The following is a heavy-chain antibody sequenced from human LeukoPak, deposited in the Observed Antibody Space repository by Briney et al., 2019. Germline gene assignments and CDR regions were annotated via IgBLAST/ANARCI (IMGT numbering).Heavy chain of an antibody. CDR1: GFTVNSNY. CDR2: ISSSGSPI. J-gene: IGHJ4*02. Sequence: GGSLRLSCAASGFTVNSNYMTWVRQAPGKGLEWVSYISSSGSPIYYADSVKGRSTISRDNAKNTLYLQMNSLRAEDTAVYYCAKSMDILAGYLWSLDYWGQGTLVTVSS. D-gene: IGHD3-9*01. CDR3: AKSMDILAGYLWSLDY. V-gene: IGHV3-48*04.